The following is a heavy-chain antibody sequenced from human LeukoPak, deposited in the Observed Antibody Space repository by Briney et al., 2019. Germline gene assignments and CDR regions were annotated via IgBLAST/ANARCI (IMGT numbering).Heavy chain of an antibody. CDR2: ITTGDGST. D-gene: IGHD7-27*01. Sequence: GGSLRLSCTASGLTFSSYTMTWVRQAPGKGLKWVSTITTGDGSTYYADSVKGRFTVSRDDSKNTLYLQMNSLRAEDTAVYYCAKDGGLWVSAHWGDSWGRGTLVTVSS. V-gene: IGHV3-23*01. J-gene: IGHJ4*02. CDR1: GLTFSSYT. CDR3: AKDGGLWVSAHWGDS.